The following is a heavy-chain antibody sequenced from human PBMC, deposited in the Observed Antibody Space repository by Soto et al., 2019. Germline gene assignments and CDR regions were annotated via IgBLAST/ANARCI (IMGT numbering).Heavy chain of an antibody. V-gene: IGHV1-18*01. Sequence: QVQLVQSGAEVKKPGASVKVSCKASGYSFTRYGISWVRQAPGQGLEWMGWISGYNANTNYPENLQGRVTMTTDTATSTAYMEGRNLISADTAVYYCARTGDVPYHYYGLDVWGQGTTVTVSS. J-gene: IGHJ6*02. D-gene: IGHD3-16*01. CDR1: GYSFTRYG. CDR2: ISGYNANT. CDR3: ARTGDVPYHYYGLDV.